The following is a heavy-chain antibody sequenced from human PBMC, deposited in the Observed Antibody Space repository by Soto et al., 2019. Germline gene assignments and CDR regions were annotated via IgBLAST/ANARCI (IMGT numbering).Heavy chain of an antibody. CDR2: VSYDGTSK. CDR3: TRSAGSWNTFNEGFDY. J-gene: IGHJ4*02. D-gene: IGHD6-13*01. CDR1: GFTFSTYA. Sequence: GGSLRLSCAASGFTFSTYAMHWVRQAPGKGLEWVAVVSYDGTSKYSADSVKGRFSISRDNSQNRLYLQMNSLRPEDTAVYFCTRSAGSWNTFNEGFDYWGQGTLVTVSS. V-gene: IGHV3-30-3*01.